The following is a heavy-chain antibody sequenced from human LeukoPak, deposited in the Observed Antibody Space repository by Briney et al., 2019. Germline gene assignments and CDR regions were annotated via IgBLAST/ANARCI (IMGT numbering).Heavy chain of an antibody. CDR1: GFTFSNYA. Sequence: GGSLRLSCAASGFTFSNYAMSWVRQAPGKGLEWVSLISTSGGSTYYADSVKGQFTISRDNSKNTLYLQMNSLRAEDTAVYYCAKGGSLWGAGYLNDAFDIWGQGTKVTVSS. J-gene: IGHJ3*02. V-gene: IGHV3-23*01. D-gene: IGHD3-16*01. CDR3: AKGGSLWGAGYLNDAFDI. CDR2: ISTSGGST.